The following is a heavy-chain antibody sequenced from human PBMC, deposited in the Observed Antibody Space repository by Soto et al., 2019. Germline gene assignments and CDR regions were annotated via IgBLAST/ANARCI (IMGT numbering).Heavy chain of an antibody. D-gene: IGHD4-17*01. CDR2: IWYDGSNK. CDR1: GFTFSSYG. CDR3: ASDPTVTPH. V-gene: IGHV3-33*01. Sequence: QVQLVESGGGVVQPGRSLRLSCAASGFTFSSYGMHWVRQAPGKGLEWVAVIWYDGSNKYYADSVKGRFTISRDNSKNPLDLPMNSLGAGDTAVYYWASDPTVTPHWGQGTLVTVSS. J-gene: IGHJ4*02.